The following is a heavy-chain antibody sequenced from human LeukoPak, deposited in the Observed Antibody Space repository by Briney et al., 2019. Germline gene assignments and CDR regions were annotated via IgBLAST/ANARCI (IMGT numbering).Heavy chain of an antibody. D-gene: IGHD6-13*01. Sequence: SETLSLTRTVSGGSISIYYWSWLRQPAGKGLEWIGEINHSGSTNYNPSLKSRVTISVDTSKNQFSLKLSSVTAADTAVYYCARRRAAAAFCWFDPWGQGTLVTVSS. V-gene: IGHV4-34*01. CDR2: INHSGST. CDR1: GGSISIYY. CDR3: ARRRAAAAFCWFDP. J-gene: IGHJ5*02.